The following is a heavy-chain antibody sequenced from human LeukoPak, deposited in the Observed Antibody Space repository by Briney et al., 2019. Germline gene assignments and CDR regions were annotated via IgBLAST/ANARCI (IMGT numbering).Heavy chain of an antibody. V-gene: IGHV4-30-2*01. CDR2: IYHSGST. J-gene: IGHJ5*02. CDR1: GGSISSGGYS. CDR3: ARVGSDSSGYFDDWFDP. D-gene: IGHD3-22*01. Sequence: PSQTLSLTCAVSGGSISSGGYSWSWIRQPPGKGLEWIGYIYHSGSTYYNPSLKSRVTISVDRSKNQFSLKLSSVTAADTAVYYCARVGSDSSGYFDDWFDPWGQGTLVTVSS.